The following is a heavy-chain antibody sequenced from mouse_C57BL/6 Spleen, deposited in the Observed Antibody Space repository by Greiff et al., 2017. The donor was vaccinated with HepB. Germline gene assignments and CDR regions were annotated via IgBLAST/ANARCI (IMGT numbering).Heavy chain of an antibody. CDR2: ISSGSSTI. CDR3: ARLLLYYYAMDY. CDR1: GFTFSDYG. V-gene: IGHV5-17*01. Sequence: DVHLVESGGGLVKPGGSLKLSCAASGFTFSDYGMHWVRQAPEKGLEWVAYISSGSSTIYYADTVKGRFTIPRDNAKNTLFLQMTSLRSEDTAMYYCARLLLYYYAMDYWGQGTSVTVSS. D-gene: IGHD1-1*01. J-gene: IGHJ4*01.